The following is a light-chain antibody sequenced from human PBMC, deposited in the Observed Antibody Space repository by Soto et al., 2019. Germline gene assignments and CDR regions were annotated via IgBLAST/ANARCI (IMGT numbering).Light chain of an antibody. V-gene: IGKV4-1*01. Sequence: DIVMTQSPESLAVSLGERATINCKSSQSVLYSSDNKNYLSWYQQKPGHPPKLLIYWASTRESGVPDRFSGSGSGTDFTLTISSLQAEDVAVYYCQQYYSLPITFGPGTKVDVK. CDR1: QSVLYSSDNKNY. CDR3: QQYYSLPIT. J-gene: IGKJ3*01. CDR2: WAS.